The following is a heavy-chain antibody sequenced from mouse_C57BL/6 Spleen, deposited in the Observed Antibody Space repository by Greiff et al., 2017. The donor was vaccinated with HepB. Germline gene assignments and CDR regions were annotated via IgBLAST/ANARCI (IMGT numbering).Heavy chain of an antibody. V-gene: IGHV1-64*01. Sequence: VQLQQSGAELVKPGASVKLSCKASGYTFTSYWMHWVKQRPGQGLEWIGMIHPNSGSTNYNEKFKSKATLTVDKSSSTAYMQLSSLTSEDSAVYDCAREGAYYSPYFDYWGQGTTLTVSS. J-gene: IGHJ2*01. D-gene: IGHD2-12*01. CDR1: GYTFTSYW. CDR2: IHPNSGST. CDR3: AREGAYYSPYFDY.